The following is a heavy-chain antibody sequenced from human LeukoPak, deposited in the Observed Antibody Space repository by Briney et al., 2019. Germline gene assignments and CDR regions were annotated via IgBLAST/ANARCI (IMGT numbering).Heavy chain of an antibody. CDR3: AKEVNYYDSSGYPYFDY. Sequence: GGTLRLSCAASGFTFSSYGMSWVRQAPGKGLEWVSAISGGGGSTYYADSVKGRFTISRDNSKNTLYLQMNSLRAEDTAVYYCAKEVNYYDSSGYPYFDYWGQGTLVTVSS. CDR2: ISGGGGST. V-gene: IGHV3-23*01. D-gene: IGHD3-22*01. J-gene: IGHJ4*02. CDR1: GFTFSSYG.